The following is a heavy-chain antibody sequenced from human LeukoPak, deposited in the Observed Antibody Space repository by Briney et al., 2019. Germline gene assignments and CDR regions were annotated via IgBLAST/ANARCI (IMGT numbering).Heavy chain of an antibody. CDR2: INPNNGGT. D-gene: IGHD3/OR15-3a*01. J-gene: IGHJ4*02. Sequence: ASVKVSCKASGYIFSAFVIHRVRQAPGQGLEWMGWINPNNGGTNYAQKFQGRVTMTRDTSVSTAYMELRGLRSDDTSVYYCARDRTDTGLDLWHWGQGTRVTVSS. CDR1: GYIFSAFV. CDR3: ARDRTDTGLDLWH. V-gene: IGHV1-2*02.